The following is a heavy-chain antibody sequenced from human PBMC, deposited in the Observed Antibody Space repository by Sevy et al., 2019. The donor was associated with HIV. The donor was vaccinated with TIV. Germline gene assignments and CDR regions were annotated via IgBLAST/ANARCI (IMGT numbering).Heavy chain of an antibody. CDR3: ARDMGLERRGTFDI. D-gene: IGHD1-1*01. J-gene: IGHJ4*02. CDR2: INWDGDNT. V-gene: IGHV3-43D*03. Sequence: GGSLRFSCAASGFSFHDYAMHWVRQAPGKGLEWVSLINWDGDNTHYADSVKGRFTISRDTRKNSLYLQMTSLRTDDTAVYYCARDMGLERRGTFDIRGQGTLVTVSS. CDR1: GFSFHDYA.